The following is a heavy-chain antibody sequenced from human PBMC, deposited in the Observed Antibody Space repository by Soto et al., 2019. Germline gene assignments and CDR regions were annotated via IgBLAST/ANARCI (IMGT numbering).Heavy chain of an antibody. D-gene: IGHD3-10*01. V-gene: IGHV1-18*01. CDR2: ISAYSGDT. Sequence: ASVKVSCKASGYTFTSYGISWVRQAPGQGLEWMGWISAYSGDTNYAQNFQGRVTMTQDTSTSTAYMELRSLRSDDTAVYYCARYGGDFYGSGRTVDPWGQGTLVTVSS. CDR3: ARYGGDFYGSGRTVDP. CDR1: GYTFTSYG. J-gene: IGHJ5*02.